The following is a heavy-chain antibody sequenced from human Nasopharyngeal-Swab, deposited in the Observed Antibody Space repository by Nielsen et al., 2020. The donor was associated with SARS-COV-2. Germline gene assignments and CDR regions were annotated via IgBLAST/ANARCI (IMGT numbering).Heavy chain of an antibody. Sequence: SLKISCAASGFTFDDYAMHWVRQAPGKGLEWVSGISWNSGSIGYADSVKGRFTISRDNAKNSLYLQMNSLRAEDTALYYCAKASDGMDVWGQGTTVTVSS. J-gene: IGHJ6*02. CDR3: AKASDGMDV. CDR2: ISWNSGSI. CDR1: GFTFDDYA. V-gene: IGHV3-9*01.